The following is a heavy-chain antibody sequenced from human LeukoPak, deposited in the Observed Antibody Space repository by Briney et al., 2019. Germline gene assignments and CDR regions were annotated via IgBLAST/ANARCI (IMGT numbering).Heavy chain of an antibody. CDR1: GFTFSSYG. J-gene: IGHJ4*02. CDR2: ISYDGSNK. V-gene: IGHV3-30*18. CDR3: AKDIQGYSYGSLFDY. Sequence: PGGSLRLSCAASGFTFSSYGMHWVRQAPGKGLEWVAVISYDGSNKYYADSVKGRFTTSRDNSKNTLYLQMNSLRAEDTAVYYCAKDIQGYSYGSLFDYWGQGTLVTVSS. D-gene: IGHD5-18*01.